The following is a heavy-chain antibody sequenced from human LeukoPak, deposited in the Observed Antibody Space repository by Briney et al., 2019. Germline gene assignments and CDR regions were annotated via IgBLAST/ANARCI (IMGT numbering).Heavy chain of an antibody. CDR1: GYSFTSYW. CDR2: IYPGDSDT. V-gene: IGHV5-51*01. J-gene: IGHJ4*02. CDR3: ARLGTAVVARYFDY. Sequence: GESLKISCKGSGYSFTSYWIAWVRQMPRKGLEWMGSIYPGDSDTRYSPSFQGQVTISADKSINTAYLQWSGLNASDTAMYYCARLGTAVVARYFDYWGQGTLVTVSS. D-gene: IGHD5-18*01.